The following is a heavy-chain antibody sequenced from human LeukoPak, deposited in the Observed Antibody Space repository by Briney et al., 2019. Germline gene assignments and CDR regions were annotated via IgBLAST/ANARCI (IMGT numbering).Heavy chain of an antibody. CDR2: INPSGGST. J-gene: IGHJ4*02. CDR1: GYTFTSYD. V-gene: IGHV1-46*01. D-gene: IGHD2-15*01. CDR3: ARGGCSGGSCYPFNY. Sequence: ASVKVSCKASGYTFTSYDINWVRQATGQGLEWRGIINPSGGSTSYAQKFQGRVTMTRDMSTSTVYMELSSLRSEDTAVYYCARGGCSGGSCYPFNYWGQGTLVTVSS.